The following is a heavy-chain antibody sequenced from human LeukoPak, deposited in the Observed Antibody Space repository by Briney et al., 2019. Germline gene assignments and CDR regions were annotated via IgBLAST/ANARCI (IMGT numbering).Heavy chain of an antibody. CDR1: GFTFSSYG. V-gene: IGHV3-33*01. CDR2: IWYDGSNK. J-gene: IGHJ4*02. D-gene: IGHD1-26*01. CDR3: ARGGTSLDF. Sequence: GGSLRLSCAASGFTFSSYGMHWVRQAPGKGLEWVAVIWYDGSNKYYADSVKGRFTISRDNSKNTLYLQMDSLRGEDTAVYYCARGGTSLDFWGQGTLVTVPS.